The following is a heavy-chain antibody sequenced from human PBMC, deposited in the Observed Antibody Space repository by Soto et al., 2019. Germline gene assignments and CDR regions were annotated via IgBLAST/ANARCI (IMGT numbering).Heavy chain of an antibody. Sequence: EVQLVESGGGLVHPGGSLKLSCAASGFPFNGSAMHWVRQASGKGLEWVGRIRSKPNSYATAYAASLKGRFTISRDDSKNTAYLQMNSLKTEDTAVYYCAGDFYYNMDVWGQGTTVTVSS. V-gene: IGHV3-73*02. CDR1: GFPFNGSA. J-gene: IGHJ6*02. CDR2: IRSKPNSYAT. CDR3: AGDFYYNMDV.